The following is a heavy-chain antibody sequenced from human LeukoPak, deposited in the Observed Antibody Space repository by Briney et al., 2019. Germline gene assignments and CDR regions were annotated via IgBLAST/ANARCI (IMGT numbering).Heavy chain of an antibody. CDR3: ARVRADYSSPTEENYYYYMDV. Sequence: SETLSLTCAVSGYSISSGYYWGWIRQPPGKGLEWIGSIYHSGSTYYNPSLKSRVTISVDTSKNQFSLKLSSVTAADTAVYYCARVRADYSSPTEENYYYYMDVWGKGTTVTVSS. V-gene: IGHV4-38-2*01. J-gene: IGHJ6*03. D-gene: IGHD6-13*01. CDR1: GYSISSGYY. CDR2: IYHSGST.